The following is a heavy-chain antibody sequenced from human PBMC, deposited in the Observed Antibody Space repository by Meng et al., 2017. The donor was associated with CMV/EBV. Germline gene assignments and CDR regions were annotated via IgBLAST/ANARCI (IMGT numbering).Heavy chain of an antibody. CDR1: GFTFSSYW. D-gene: IGHD1-14*01. V-gene: IGHV3-7*01. CDR3: ARAEGGDYFDY. Sequence: GESLKISCAASGFTFSSYWMSLVRQAPGKGLEWVANIKQDGSEKYYVDSVKGRFTISRDNAKNSLYLQMNSLRAEDTAVYYCARAEGGDYFDYGGQGTLVTVSS. CDR2: IKQDGSEK. J-gene: IGHJ4*02.